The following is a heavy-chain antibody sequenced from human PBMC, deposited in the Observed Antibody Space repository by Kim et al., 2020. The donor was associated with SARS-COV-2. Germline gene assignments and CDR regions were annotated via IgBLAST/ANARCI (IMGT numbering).Heavy chain of an antibody. CDR1: GGSISSSNYY. Sequence: SETLSLTCTVSGGSISSSNYYWGWIRQPPGKGLEWIGSIYYSGTPYYNPSLKSRVTISVDTSKNRFSLKLSSVTATDTAVYYCARRPYNSGWYVDYWGQGTLVTVSS. CDR2: IYYSGTP. J-gene: IGHJ4*02. CDR3: ARRPYNSGWYVDY. V-gene: IGHV4-39*01. D-gene: IGHD6-19*01.